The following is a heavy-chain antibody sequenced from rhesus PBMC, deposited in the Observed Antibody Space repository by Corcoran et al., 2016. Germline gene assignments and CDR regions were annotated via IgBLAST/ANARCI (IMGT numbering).Heavy chain of an antibody. Sequence: QVQLQESGPGLVKPSETLSLTCAVSAGSFSSSWWSWIRQPPGKGLEWIGEISGNSGSTNYNPSRRSRVTISKDASKNQFSLKLSSVTAPDTAVYYCARSIYDGGYRYFDLWGPGTPITISS. CDR1: AGSFSSSW. CDR3: ARSIYDGGYRYFDL. V-gene: IGHV4-80*01. J-gene: IGHJ2*01. CDR2: ISGNSGST. D-gene: IGHD3-28*01.